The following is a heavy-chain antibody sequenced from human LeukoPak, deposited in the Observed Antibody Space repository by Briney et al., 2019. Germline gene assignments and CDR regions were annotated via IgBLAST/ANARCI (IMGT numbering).Heavy chain of an antibody. CDR3: ARDRTGWLQADY. CDR2: IYTSGST. J-gene: IGHJ4*02. Sequence: PSETLSLTCAVSAYSISSGRYYWIWIRQPAGKGLEWIGRIYTSGSTNYNPSLKSRVIISVDTSKNQFSLSLSSVTAADTAVYYCARDRTGWLQADYWGPGTLVTVSS. V-gene: IGHV4-61*02. CDR1: AYSISSGRYY. D-gene: IGHD5-24*01.